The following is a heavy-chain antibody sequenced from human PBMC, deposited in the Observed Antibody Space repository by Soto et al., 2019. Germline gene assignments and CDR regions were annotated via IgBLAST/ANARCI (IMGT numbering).Heavy chain of an antibody. CDR2: ISSSSSYT. J-gene: IGHJ6*03. CDR3: ARARVEDYYYYYMDV. V-gene: IGHV3-11*06. CDR1: GFTFSDYY. D-gene: IGHD2-15*01. Sequence: LSLTCAASGFTFSDYYMSWIRQAPGKGLEWVSYISSSSSYTNYADSVKGRFTISRDNAKNSLYLQMNSLRAEDTAVYYCARARVEDYYYYYMDVWGKGTTVTVSS.